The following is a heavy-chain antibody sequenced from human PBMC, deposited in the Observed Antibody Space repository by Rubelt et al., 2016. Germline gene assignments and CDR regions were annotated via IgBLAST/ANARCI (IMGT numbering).Heavy chain of an antibody. Sequence: VQLVESGGGVVQPGRSLRLSCAASGFSFSSYGMHWVRQAPGKGLEWVSAISGSAHSAYYADSVKGRFTISRDDSKSTLDLQMISLRAEDTAVYYCAKDRCSGGNCYYFDYWGQGTLVTVSS. V-gene: IGHV3-23*04. D-gene: IGHD2-15*01. CDR1: GFSFSSYG. CDR2: ISGSAHSA. CDR3: AKDRCSGGNCYYFDY. J-gene: IGHJ4*02.